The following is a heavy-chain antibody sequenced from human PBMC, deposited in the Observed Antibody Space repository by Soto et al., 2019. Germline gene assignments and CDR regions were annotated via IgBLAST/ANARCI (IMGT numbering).Heavy chain of an antibody. J-gene: IGHJ6*02. CDR1: GYTFTSYD. CDR2: ILPVFGTT. V-gene: IGHV1-69*06. D-gene: IGHD1-26*01. Sequence: ASVKVSCKTSGYTFTSYDVNWVRQAPGQGLEWMGGILPVFGTTTYARNFQGRITITADKPTSTVYMELTSLRSDDTATYYCARDPDEVVGTDYHYYGMDVWDQGATVTVSS. CDR3: ARDPDEVVGTDYHYYGMDV.